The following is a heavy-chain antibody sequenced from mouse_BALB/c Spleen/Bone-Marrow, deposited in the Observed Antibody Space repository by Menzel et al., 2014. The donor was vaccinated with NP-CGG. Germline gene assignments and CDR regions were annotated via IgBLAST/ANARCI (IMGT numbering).Heavy chain of an antibody. CDR2: IYPGDGDT. Sequence: QVQLQQSGAELVRPGPSVKISCKASGYAFSSYWMNWVKPRPGQGLEWIGQIYPGDGDTNYNGKFKGKATLTAGKSSSTAYMQLSSLTSEDSAVYFCARTGNLAWFAYWGQGTLVTVSA. CDR1: GYAFSSYW. D-gene: IGHD2-1*01. CDR3: ARTGNLAWFAY. V-gene: IGHV1-80*01. J-gene: IGHJ3*01.